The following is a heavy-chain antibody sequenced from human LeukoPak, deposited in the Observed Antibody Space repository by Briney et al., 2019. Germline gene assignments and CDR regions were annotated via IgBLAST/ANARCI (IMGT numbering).Heavy chain of an antibody. D-gene: IGHD2-2*01. CDR1: GGTFSSYA. CDR3: ARSQRDDDVVVPAAYDAFDI. J-gene: IGHJ3*02. V-gene: IGHV1-69*05. Sequence: SVKVSCKASGGTFSSYAISWVRQSPGQGLEWMGGIIPIFGTANYAQKFQGRVTITTDESTSTAYMELSSLRSEDTAVYYCARSQRDDDVVVPAAYDAFDIWGQGTMVTVSS. CDR2: IIPIFGTA.